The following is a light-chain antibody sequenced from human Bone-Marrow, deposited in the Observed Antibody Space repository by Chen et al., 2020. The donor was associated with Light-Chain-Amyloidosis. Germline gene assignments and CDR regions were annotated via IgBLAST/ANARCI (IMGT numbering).Light chain of an antibody. J-gene: IGLJ3*02. V-gene: IGLV3-21*02. Sequence: SYVLTQPSSVSVAPGQTATGACGGNNIGSTSVHWYQQTPGQAPLLVVYDDSDRPSGIPERLSGSNFGDTATRTSSRVEAGDEAVYYCQVWDRSSDRPVFGGGTKLTVL. CDR3: QVWDRSSDRPV. CDR1: NIGSTS. CDR2: DDS.